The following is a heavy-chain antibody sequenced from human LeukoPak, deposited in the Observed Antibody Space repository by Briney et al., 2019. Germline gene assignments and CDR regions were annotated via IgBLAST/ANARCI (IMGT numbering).Heavy chain of an antibody. J-gene: IGHJ4*02. CDR2: IYSGDST. CDR3: ARAPYDILTGYQNYFDY. Sequence: GGSLRLSCAASGFTVSSNYMSWVRQAPGKGLEWVSVIYSGDSTYYADSVKGRFTISRDNSKNTLYLQMNSLRAEDAAVYYCARAPYDILTGYQNYFDYWGQGTLVTVSS. V-gene: IGHV3-66*01. D-gene: IGHD3-9*01. CDR1: GFTVSSNY.